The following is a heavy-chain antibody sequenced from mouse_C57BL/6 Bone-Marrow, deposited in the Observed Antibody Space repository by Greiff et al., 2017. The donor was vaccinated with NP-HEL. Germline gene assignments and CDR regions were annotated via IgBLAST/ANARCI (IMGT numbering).Heavy chain of an antibody. Sequence: QVQLQQSGPGLVQPSQRLSITCTVSGFSLTSYGVHWVRQPPGKGLEWLGVIWSGGSTDYNAAFISRLSISKDNSKSQVFFKMNSLQADDTAIYYCAKTVTTLPEGYYYAMDYWGQGTSVTVSS. J-gene: IGHJ4*01. D-gene: IGHD1-1*01. V-gene: IGHV2-4*01. CDR3: AKTVTTLPEGYYYAMDY. CDR1: GFSLTSYG. CDR2: IWSGGST.